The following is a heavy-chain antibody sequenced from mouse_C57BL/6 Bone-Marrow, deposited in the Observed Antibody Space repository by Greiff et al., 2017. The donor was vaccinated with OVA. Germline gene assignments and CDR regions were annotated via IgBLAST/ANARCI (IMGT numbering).Heavy chain of an antibody. V-gene: IGHV1-52*01. D-gene: IGHD3-2*02. CDR2: IDPSDSET. J-gene: IGHJ4*01. Sequence: QVQLQQPGAELVRPGSSVKLSCKASGYNFNSYWMHWVKQRPIQGLEWIGNIDPSDSETHYNQKFKDKATLTADKSSSTAYMQLSSLTSEDSAVYYCARGGTAQATGAMDYWGQGTSVTVSS. CDR3: ARGGTAQATGAMDY. CDR1: GYNFNSYW.